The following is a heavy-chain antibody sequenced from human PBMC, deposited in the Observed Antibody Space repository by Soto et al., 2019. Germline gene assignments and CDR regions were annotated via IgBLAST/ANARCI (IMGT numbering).Heavy chain of an antibody. J-gene: IGHJ4*02. CDR1: GFSLSTGGVG. CDR2: MYWDDDK. V-gene: IGHV2-5*02. Sequence: QITLRESGPTLVKPTQTLTLTCTFSGFSLSTGGVGVAWIRQPPGKALEWLALMYWDDDKRYNPSLKSRLTITKDTSKHHVVLTMTNMDPVDTATYSCAHTPPVKGDVVVMVGATTTYFDYWGQGTLVTVSS. D-gene: IGHD2-8*02. CDR3: AHTPPVKGDVVVMVGATTTYFDY.